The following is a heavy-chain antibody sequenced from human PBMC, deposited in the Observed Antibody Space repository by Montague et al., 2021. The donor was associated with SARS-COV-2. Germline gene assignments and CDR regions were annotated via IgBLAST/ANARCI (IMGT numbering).Heavy chain of an antibody. D-gene: IGHD5-12*01. Sequence: QSGAEVXKPGESLRISCKVSGYIFISHWITWVRQMPGKGLEWMGXIDPSDSYTNYSPSFQGHVSISVDKSISTAYLQWSSLKASDTAMYYCARRGRPYSGYTTGYFDYWGQGTLVTVSS. V-gene: IGHV5-10-1*01. J-gene: IGHJ4*02. CDR1: GYIFISHW. CDR2: IDPSDSYT. CDR3: ARRGRPYSGYTTGYFDY.